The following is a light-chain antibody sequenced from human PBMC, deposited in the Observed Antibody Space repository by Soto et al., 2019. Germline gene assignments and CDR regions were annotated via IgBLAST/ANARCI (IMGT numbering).Light chain of an antibody. J-gene: IGLJ2*01. CDR1: SSDIGPYNF. CDR2: DVN. Sequence: QSAMTQPASVSGSPGRSITMSCTGTSSDIGPYNFVSWYQQHPGKAPKLMLYDVNIRPSGVSNRFSGSKSGNTASLTISGLQAEDEADYYCTSWTTSTTMIFGGGTKLTVL. V-gene: IGLV2-14*03. CDR3: TSWTTSTTMI.